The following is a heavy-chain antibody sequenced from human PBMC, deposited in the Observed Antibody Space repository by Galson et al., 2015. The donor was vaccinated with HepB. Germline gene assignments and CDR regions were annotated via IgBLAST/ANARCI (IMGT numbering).Heavy chain of an antibody. CDR1: GFTFSDYY. Sequence: SLRLSCAASGFTFSDYYMSWIRQAPGKGLEWVSYISSSGSTKYYADSVKGRFTISRDNAKNSLDLQMNSLRAEDTAVYYCARGGDSSGYYVFFDYWVPGTLVTASS. D-gene: IGHD3-22*01. CDR2: ISSSGSTK. J-gene: IGHJ4*02. CDR3: ARGGDSSGYYVFFDY. V-gene: IGHV3-11*01.